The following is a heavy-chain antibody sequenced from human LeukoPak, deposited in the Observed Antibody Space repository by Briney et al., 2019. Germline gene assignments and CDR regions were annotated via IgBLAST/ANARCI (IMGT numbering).Heavy chain of an antibody. CDR3: ARDRTVAGFHLEAY. CDR2: IIPIFGTA. Sequence: SVKVSCKASGGTFSSYAISWVRQAPGQGLEWMGGIIPIFGTANYAQKFQGRVTITADESTSTAYMELRSLRSDDTAVYFCARDRTVAGFHLEAYWGQGTLVTVSS. D-gene: IGHD6-19*01. CDR1: GGTFSSYA. V-gene: IGHV1-69*13. J-gene: IGHJ4*02.